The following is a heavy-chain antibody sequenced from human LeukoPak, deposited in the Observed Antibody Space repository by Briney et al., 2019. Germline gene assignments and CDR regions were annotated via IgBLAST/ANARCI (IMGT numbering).Heavy chain of an antibody. J-gene: IGHJ3*02. Sequence: SGGSLRLSCATSGVTFSNDRMTWVRQAQGKGLEWVANIKQDGSQKNYVDSVKGRFTISRDNTKKSLFLQMNSLRAEDTGIYYCARDTSPSSRSSYFDALDMWGQGTMVTVSS. CDR3: ARDTSPSSRSSYFDALDM. V-gene: IGHV3-7*01. CDR1: GVTFSNDR. CDR2: IKQDGSQK. D-gene: IGHD6-13*01.